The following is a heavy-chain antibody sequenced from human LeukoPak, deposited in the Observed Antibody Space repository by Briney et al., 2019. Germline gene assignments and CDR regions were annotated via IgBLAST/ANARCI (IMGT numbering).Heavy chain of an antibody. CDR2: INPNSGGT. CDR3: AREITTVPGGY. V-gene: IGHV1-2*02. J-gene: IGHJ4*02. CDR1: GYTSTGYY. D-gene: IGHD4-17*01. Sequence: ASVKVSCKASGYTSTGYYMHWVRQAPGQGLEWMGWINPNSGGTNYAQKFQGRVTMTRGTSISTAYMELSRLRSDDTAVYYCAREITTVPGGYWGQGTLVTVSS.